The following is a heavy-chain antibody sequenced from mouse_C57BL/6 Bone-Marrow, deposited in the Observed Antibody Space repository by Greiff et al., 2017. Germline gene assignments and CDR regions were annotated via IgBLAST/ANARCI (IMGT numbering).Heavy chain of an antibody. V-gene: IGHV5-6*01. CDR1: GFTFSSYG. Sequence: EVKLMESGGDLVKPGGSLKLSCAASGFTFSSYGMSWVRQTPDTRLEWVATISSGGSYTYYPDSVKGRFTISRDNAKNPLYLQMSSLKSEDTAMYYCARHGTTVYYFDYWGQGTTLTVSS. CDR2: ISSGGSYT. J-gene: IGHJ2*01. D-gene: IGHD2-13*01. CDR3: ARHGTTVYYFDY.